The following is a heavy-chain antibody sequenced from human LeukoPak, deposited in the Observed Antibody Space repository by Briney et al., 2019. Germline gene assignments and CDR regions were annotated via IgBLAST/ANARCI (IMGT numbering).Heavy chain of an antibody. J-gene: IGHJ4*02. V-gene: IGHV3-30*04. CDR3: AKDPHYDFWSGYRGEYFDY. D-gene: IGHD3-3*01. CDR2: ISYDGSSK. CDR1: GFTFSTYA. Sequence: GGSLRLSCAASGFTFSTYAMHWVRQAPGKGLEWVAVISYDGSSKYYADSVKGRFTISRDNSKNTLYLQMNSLRAEDTAVYYCAKDPHYDFWSGYRGEYFDYWGQGTLVTVSS.